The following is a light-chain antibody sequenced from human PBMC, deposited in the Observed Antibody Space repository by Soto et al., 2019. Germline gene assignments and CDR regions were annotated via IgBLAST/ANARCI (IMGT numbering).Light chain of an antibody. J-gene: IGKJ1*01. CDR3: QQYSSLPRT. V-gene: IGKV3-20*01. CDR2: SAS. Sequence: SQIVSGKYLAWYHQRPGQAPRVLIHSASSRATGIPDRFTGSGSGTDFTLTITRLEPEDFGVYYCQQYSSLPRTFGQGTKVDIK. CDR1: QIVSGKY.